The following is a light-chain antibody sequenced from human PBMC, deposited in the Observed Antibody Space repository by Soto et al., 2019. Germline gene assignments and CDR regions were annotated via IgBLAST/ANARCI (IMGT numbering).Light chain of an antibody. J-gene: IGKJ1*01. Sequence: DIPITQSPSALSASEGDRVTISCRASQSVGIWFAWYQQKPGRAPKLLTHKSSILDSGVPSRSSGSGSVTEFTLTISSLQADDFATYYCQELYASWGKFGLGT. CDR3: QELYASWGK. CDR1: QSVGIW. V-gene: IGKV1-5*03. CDR2: KSS.